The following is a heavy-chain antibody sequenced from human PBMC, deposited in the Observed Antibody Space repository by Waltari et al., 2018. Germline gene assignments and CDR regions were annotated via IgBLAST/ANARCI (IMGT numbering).Heavy chain of an antibody. J-gene: IGHJ5*02. Sequence: QVQLVQSGAEVRKPGASVKVSCKASGYTFSNYGIAWVRQARGQGLEWMGWIRGYNGDTKYAREFEGRLTVTTNTSTNTAHMELRSLRSDDTAVYYCARLYDSSAYYNTYLDPWGQGALVTVSS. CDR3: ARLYDSSAYYNTYLDP. CDR1: GYTFSNYG. V-gene: IGHV1-18*01. CDR2: IRGYNGDT. D-gene: IGHD3-22*01.